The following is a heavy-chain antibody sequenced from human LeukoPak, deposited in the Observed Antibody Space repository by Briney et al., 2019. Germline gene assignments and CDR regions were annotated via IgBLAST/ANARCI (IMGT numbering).Heavy chain of an antibody. Sequence: PSETLSLTCAVSPGSMDSGFYYWTRMPQPAGQGLEGIGRISNNGGTDYDPSLRSRVTITLDTSNNHLSLKVTSVTAADTAVYYCARETKDIYSPSWGLDDTYYYIDAWGKGTTVTVSS. CDR3: ARETKDIYSPSWGLDDTYYYIDA. CDR1: PGSMDSGFYY. V-gene: IGHV4-61*02. J-gene: IGHJ6*03. CDR2: ISNNGGT. D-gene: IGHD2-21*01.